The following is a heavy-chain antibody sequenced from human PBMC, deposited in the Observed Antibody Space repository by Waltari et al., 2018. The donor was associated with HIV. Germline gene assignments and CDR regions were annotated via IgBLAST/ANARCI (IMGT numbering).Heavy chain of an antibody. D-gene: IGHD2-21*02. CDR2: IDFRGTT. CDR3: ARQQRETVTWSHSWYFDL. V-gene: IGHV4-39*01. J-gene: IGHJ2*01. Sequence: QLQESGPGQVTPSETLSLTCSFSGGSLATHNYYWAWIRQSPGKGLEWIANIDFRGTTYYNPSLRSRVTISVDAPQNEFSLKMAFVTAADTAIYYCARQQRETVTWSHSWYFDLWGRGTAVIVSS. CDR1: GGSLATHNYY.